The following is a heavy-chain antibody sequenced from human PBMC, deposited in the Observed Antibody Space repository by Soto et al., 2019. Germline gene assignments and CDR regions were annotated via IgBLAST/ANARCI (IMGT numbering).Heavy chain of an antibody. D-gene: IGHD3-10*01. CDR2: ISPHKGDT. Sequence: QVQLVQSGAEVKKPGASVTVSCKTSGYTFSSIGISWVRQAPGQGLEWMGWISPHKGDTYYAQRLQGRVTMTTDTSTSTAYMELRSIRYDDTAVYFCARELDASGSYFTNYWGQGTLVTVSS. CDR3: ARELDASGSYFTNY. CDR1: GYTFSSIG. J-gene: IGHJ4*02. V-gene: IGHV1-18*01.